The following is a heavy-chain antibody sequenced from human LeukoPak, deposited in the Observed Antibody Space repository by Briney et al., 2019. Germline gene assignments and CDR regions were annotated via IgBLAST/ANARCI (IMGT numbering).Heavy chain of an antibody. CDR2: IYSGGST. CDR3: AKGSNLFDY. Sequence: SGGSLRLSCAASGFTVNSNYMTWVRQAPGKGLEWVSVIYSGGSTSYADSVKGRFTISRDSSKNTLYLQMNSLRAEDTAVYYCAKGSNLFDYWGQGTLVTVSS. CDR1: GFTVNSNY. V-gene: IGHV3-53*01. J-gene: IGHJ4*02. D-gene: IGHD4-11*01.